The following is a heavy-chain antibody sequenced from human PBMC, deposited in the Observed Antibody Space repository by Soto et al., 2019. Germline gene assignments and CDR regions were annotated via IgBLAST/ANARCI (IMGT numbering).Heavy chain of an antibody. CDR3: AGHSPMVRGATPYYSDGMDV. V-gene: IGHV1-18*01. J-gene: IGHJ6*02. D-gene: IGHD3-10*01. CDR1: GFPLTSYG. CDR2: ISAYNGDT. Sequence: QVQLVQSGAEVKKPGASVKVSCKAFGFPLTSYGFSWVRQAPGQGLEWMGWISAYNGDTNYAQKFQGRVTMTTDTSTNTAYMELRSLRSDDTAVYFCAGHSPMVRGATPYYSDGMDVWGQGTTVTVSS.